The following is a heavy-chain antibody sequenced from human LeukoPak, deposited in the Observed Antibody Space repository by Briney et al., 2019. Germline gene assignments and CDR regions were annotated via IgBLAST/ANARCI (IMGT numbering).Heavy chain of an antibody. D-gene: IGHD2-2*01. CDR1: GYSFTSYW. J-gene: IGHJ2*01. CDR3: ATTRGYCSSSSCPWWYFDL. V-gene: IGHV5-51*01. Sequence: KSGESLKISCKGSGYSFTSYWIGWVRQMPGKGREWMGIIYPGDSDTRYSTSFQGQVTISADKSISTAYLHWSRLKASDTAMYYCATTRGYCSSSSCPWWYFDLWGRGTLVTVSS. CDR2: IYPGDSDT.